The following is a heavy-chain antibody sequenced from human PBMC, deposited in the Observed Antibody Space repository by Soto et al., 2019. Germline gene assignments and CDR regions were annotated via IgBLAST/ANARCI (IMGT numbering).Heavy chain of an antibody. D-gene: IGHD6-13*01. CDR3: AKGLINGRWYAAD. V-gene: IGHV3-23*01. CDR1: GFTFSACV. Sequence: EVHLLESGGGLVQPGGSLRLSCGASGFTFSACVMSWVRQAPGRGLEWVSCISDSGTGTHYADSVKGRFNISRDNSKNTMYLQMNNLRAEDTGVYYCAKGLINGRWYAADWGQGTLVTVSS. J-gene: IGHJ4*02. CDR2: ISDSGTGT.